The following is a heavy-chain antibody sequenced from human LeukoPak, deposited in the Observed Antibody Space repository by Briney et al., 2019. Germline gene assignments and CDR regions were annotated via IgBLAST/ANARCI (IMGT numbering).Heavy chain of an antibody. D-gene: IGHD3-10*01. Sequence: GGSLRLSCAASGFTFSSYSMNWVRQAPGKGLEWVSSISSSSSYIYYADSVKDRFTISRDNAKNSLYLQMNSLRAEDTAVYYCARDRGYGSGSYIFDYWGQGALVTVSS. J-gene: IGHJ4*02. CDR1: GFTFSSYS. CDR3: ARDRGYGSGSYIFDY. CDR2: ISSSSSYI. V-gene: IGHV3-21*01.